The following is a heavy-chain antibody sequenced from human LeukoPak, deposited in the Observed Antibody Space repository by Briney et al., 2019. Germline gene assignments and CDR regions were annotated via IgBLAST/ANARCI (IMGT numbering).Heavy chain of an antibody. CDR2: IYYSGST. Sequence: SETLSLTCAVYGGSFSGYYWSWIRQPPGKGLEWIGYIYYSGSTNYNPSLKSRATISVDTSKNQFSLKLSSVTAADTAVYYCARLAAVAGYIDYWGQGTLITVSS. D-gene: IGHD6-13*01. V-gene: IGHV4-34*11. J-gene: IGHJ4*02. CDR3: ARLAAVAGYIDY. CDR1: GGSFSGYY.